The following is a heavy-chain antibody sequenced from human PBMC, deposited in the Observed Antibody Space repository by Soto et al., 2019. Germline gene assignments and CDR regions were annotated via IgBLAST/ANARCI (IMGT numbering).Heavy chain of an antibody. D-gene: IGHD3-10*01. Sequence: GKGLEWVSVIYSGGSTYYADSVKGRFTISRDNPKNTLYLQMNSLRAEDTAVFYFASEGRYNSSQGGFD. V-gene: IGHV3-66*01. CDR3: ASEGRYNSSQGGFD. CDR2: IYSGGST. J-gene: IGHJ5*01.